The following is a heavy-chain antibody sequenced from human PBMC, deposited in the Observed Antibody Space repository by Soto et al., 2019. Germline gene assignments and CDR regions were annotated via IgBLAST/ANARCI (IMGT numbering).Heavy chain of an antibody. Sequence: GGSLRLSCAASGFTVSSNYMSWVRQAPGKGLEWVSIIYSGGSTYYADSVKGRFTISRDNSKNTLYLQMNSLRAEDTAVYYCASLWAPEGVPWYFDLWGRGTLVTVSS. CDR3: ASLWAPEGVPWYFDL. D-gene: IGHD3-10*01. V-gene: IGHV3-66*01. CDR1: GFTVSSNY. J-gene: IGHJ2*01. CDR2: IYSGGST.